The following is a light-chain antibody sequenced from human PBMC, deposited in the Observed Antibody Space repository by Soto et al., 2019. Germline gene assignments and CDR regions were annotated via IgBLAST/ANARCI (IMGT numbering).Light chain of an antibody. Sequence: QSALTQPPSASGSPGQSVTISCTGTSSDVGGYNYVSWYQQYPGRAPKLMIYEVTKRPSGVPDRFSGSKSGNTASLTVSGLQADDEADDYCSSYAASNNFYFVFGGGTKVTVL. J-gene: IGLJ3*02. V-gene: IGLV2-8*01. CDR1: SSDVGGYNY. CDR2: EVT. CDR3: SSYAASNNFYFV.